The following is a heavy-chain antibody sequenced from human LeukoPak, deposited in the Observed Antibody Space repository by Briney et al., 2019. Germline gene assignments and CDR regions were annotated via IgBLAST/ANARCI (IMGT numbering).Heavy chain of an antibody. CDR3: ARDYYDSSGSPSDY. Sequence: GGSLRLSCAASGFTFSSYWMSWVRQAPGKGLEWVANIKQDGSEKYYVDSVKSRFTISRDNAKNSLYLQMNSLRGEDTAVYYCARDYYDSSGSPSDYWGQGTLVTVSS. CDR2: IKQDGSEK. CDR1: GFTFSSYW. D-gene: IGHD3-22*01. J-gene: IGHJ4*02. V-gene: IGHV3-7*01.